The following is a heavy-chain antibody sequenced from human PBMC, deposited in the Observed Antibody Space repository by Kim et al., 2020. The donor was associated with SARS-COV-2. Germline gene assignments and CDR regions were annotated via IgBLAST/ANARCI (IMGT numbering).Heavy chain of an antibody. CDR2: ISGSGGGT. CDR1: GFTFSSYA. J-gene: IGHJ5*02. CDR3: AKGLSEVVVVTVILHGGWLDR. Sequence: GGSLRLSCAASGFTFSSYAMNWVRQAPGKGLEWVSAISGSGGGTYYADSVKGRFTISRDNSKNTLYMQMNSLRAEDTAVYYCAKGLSEVVVVTVILHGGWLDRSGQRRLVTVSP. D-gene: IGHD2-21*02. V-gene: IGHV3-23*01.